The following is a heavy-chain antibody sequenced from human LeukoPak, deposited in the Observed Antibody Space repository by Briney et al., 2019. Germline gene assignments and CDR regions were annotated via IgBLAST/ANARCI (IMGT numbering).Heavy chain of an antibody. CDR3: VRDPHNSGSGRYFED. CDR1: GFSISNNY. D-gene: IGHD3-10*01. V-gene: IGHV3-66*01. CDR2: FYSGGTI. Sequence: GGSLRLSCAASGFSISNNYMSWVRQAPGKGLEWVSVFYSGGTIRYAESVRDRFIISRDVSKNMLYLQMNSLRAEDTAVYYCVRDPHNSGSGRYFEDRGRGNLVTVSS. J-gene: IGHJ4*02.